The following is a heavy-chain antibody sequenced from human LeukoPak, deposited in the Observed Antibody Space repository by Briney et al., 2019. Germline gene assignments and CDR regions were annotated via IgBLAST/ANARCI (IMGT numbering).Heavy chain of an antibody. Sequence: SETLSLTCAVSGDSISSGGYAWSWIRQTPGKGLEWIAYIHDSGSTYYNPSLKSRVSISVDTSKNQFSVELNSVTAADTAVYYCARVAAAAGNNWFDPWGQGTLVTVSS. CDR3: ARVAAAAGNNWFDP. CDR1: GDSISSGGYA. CDR2: IHDSGST. J-gene: IGHJ5*02. V-gene: IGHV4-30-4*07. D-gene: IGHD6-13*01.